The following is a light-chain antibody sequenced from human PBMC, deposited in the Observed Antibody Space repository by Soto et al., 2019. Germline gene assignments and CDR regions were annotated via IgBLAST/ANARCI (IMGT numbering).Light chain of an antibody. Sequence: QSALTQPASVSGSPGQSITISCTGTGSDVGGYNFVSWYQQHPGKAPKLMIYDVNIRPSGVSNRFSGSKSGNTVSLTISGLQAEDEADYYCCSYASSSTRVIFGGGTKLTVL. CDR2: DVN. CDR1: GSDVGGYNF. V-gene: IGLV2-14*03. CDR3: CSYASSSTRVI. J-gene: IGLJ2*01.